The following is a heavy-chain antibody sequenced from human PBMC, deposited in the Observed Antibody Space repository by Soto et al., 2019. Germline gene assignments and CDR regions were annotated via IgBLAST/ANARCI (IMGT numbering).Heavy chain of an antibody. Sequence: GASLRLSCVGSGFTFSDSVMAWVRQAPGKGLGWLSVMSGDGRTRYALSVTGRFTISRDHSRNTLYLLMRNLSAEDAAAYYCVKWHTSNFDSLPFTGFDFWGQGTQVTVSS. J-gene: IGHJ4*02. CDR3: VKWHTSNFDSLPFTGFDF. CDR2: MSGDGRT. CDR1: GFTFSDSV. D-gene: IGHD3-22*01. V-gene: IGHV3-23*01.